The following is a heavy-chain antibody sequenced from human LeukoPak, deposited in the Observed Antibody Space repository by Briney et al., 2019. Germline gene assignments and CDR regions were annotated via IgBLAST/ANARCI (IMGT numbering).Heavy chain of an antibody. V-gene: IGHV3-23*01. CDR3: AKDEFGEGAFDI. CDR1: GFTFSSYA. Sequence: PGGSLRLSGAASGFTFSSYAMSWVRQAPGKGLEWVSAISGSGGSTYYADSVKGRFTISRDNSKNTLYLQMNSLRAEDTAVYYCAKDEFGEGAFDIWGQGTMVTVSS. J-gene: IGHJ3*02. D-gene: IGHD3-10*01. CDR2: ISGSGGST.